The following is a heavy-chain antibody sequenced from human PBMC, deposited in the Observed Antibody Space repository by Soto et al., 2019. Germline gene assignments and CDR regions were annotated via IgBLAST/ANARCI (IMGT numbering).Heavy chain of an antibody. CDR3: AREDSRGYKFFDX. J-gene: IGHJ4*02. CDR1: GGSISSGGYY. V-gene: IGHV4-61*08. Sequence: SETLSLTCAVSGGSISSGGYYWSWIRQHPGKGLEWIGYIYYSGSTSYNPSLKSRLTISVDTSKNQFSLRLTSVTAADTAVYYCAREDSRGYKFFDXWGPGTLVTVSS. D-gene: IGHD3-22*01. CDR2: IYYSGST.